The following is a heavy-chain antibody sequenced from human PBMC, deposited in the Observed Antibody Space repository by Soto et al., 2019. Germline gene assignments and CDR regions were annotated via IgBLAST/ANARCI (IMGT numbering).Heavy chain of an antibody. CDR1: GYTFSNYG. CDR2: ISLYSDGT. D-gene: IGHD2-2*01. Sequence: ASVKVSCKTSGYTFSNYGITWVRQAPGQPLEWLGWISLYSDGTNYAQKFQGRVSMTTDTSTTTVYMELRSLRSDDTAVYYCARVVPGAEAWFGPWGQGTLVTVSS. V-gene: IGHV1-18*01. CDR3: ARVVPGAEAWFGP. J-gene: IGHJ5*02.